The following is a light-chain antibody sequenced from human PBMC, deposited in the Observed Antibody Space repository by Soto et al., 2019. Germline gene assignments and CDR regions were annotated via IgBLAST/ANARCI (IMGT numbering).Light chain of an antibody. CDR1: RSDVGSYNY. Sequence: QSALTQPRSVSGSPGQSVAISCTGSRSDVGSYNYVSWYQQHPGKAPKLMIYEVSNRPSGVSNRFSASKSGNTASLTISGLQAEDEADYYCCSYRSSSTLVFGGGTKLTVL. CDR3: CSYRSSSTLV. J-gene: IGLJ2*01. CDR2: EVS. V-gene: IGLV2-14*01.